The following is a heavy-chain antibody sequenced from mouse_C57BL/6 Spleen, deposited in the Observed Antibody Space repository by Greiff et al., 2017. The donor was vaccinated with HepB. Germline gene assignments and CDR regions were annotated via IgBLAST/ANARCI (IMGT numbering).Heavy chain of an antibody. D-gene: IGHD1-1*01. V-gene: IGHV6-3*01. CDR1: GFTFSNYW. CDR3: TVAYYYGSSYLFAY. J-gene: IGHJ3*01. CDR2: IRLKSDNYAT. Sequence: DVQLVESGGGLVQPGGSMKLSCVASGFTFSNYWMNWVRQSPEKGLEWVAQIRLKSDNYATHYAESVKGRFTISRDDSKSSVYLQMNNLRAEDTGIYYCTVAYYYGSSYLFAYWGQGTLVTVSA.